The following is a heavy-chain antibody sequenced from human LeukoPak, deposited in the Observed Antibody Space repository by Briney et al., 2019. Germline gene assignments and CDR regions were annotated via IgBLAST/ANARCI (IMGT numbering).Heavy chain of an antibody. CDR1: GGSISSSGYY. J-gene: IGHJ3*02. CDR2: IYYSGST. Sequence: PSETLSLTCTVSGGSISSSGYYWGWIRQPPGKGLEWIGSIYYSGSTYYNPSLKSRVTISVDTSKNQFSLKLSSVTAADTAVYYCARVGVGAVRDAFDIWGRGTTVTVSS. V-gene: IGHV4-39*07. D-gene: IGHD1-26*01. CDR3: ARVGVGAVRDAFDI.